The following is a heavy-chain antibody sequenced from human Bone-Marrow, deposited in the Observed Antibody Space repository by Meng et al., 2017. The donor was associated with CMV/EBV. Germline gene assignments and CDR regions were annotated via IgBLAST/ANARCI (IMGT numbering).Heavy chain of an antibody. J-gene: IGHJ4*02. Sequence: GGSLRLSCAVSGFTFSRYWMSWVRQAPGKGLEWVANIKQDGSEKYYVDSVKGRFTISRDNAKNSLYLQMNSLTAEDTAVYYCAPDDYDDWGQGTLVTVSS. CDR2: IKQDGSEK. CDR1: GFTFSRYW. CDR3: APDDYDD. V-gene: IGHV3-7*01. D-gene: IGHD1-14*01.